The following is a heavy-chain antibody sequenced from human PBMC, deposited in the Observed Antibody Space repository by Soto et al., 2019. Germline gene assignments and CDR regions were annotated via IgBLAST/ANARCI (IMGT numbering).Heavy chain of an antibody. D-gene: IGHD2-2*01. CDR1: GGTFSSYA. V-gene: IGHV1-69*13. Sequence: SVKVSCKASGGTFSSYAISWVRQAPGQGLEWMGGIIPIFGTANYAQKFQGRVTITADESTSTAYMELSSLRSEDTAVYYCARDSRHSFTSVVPAAIVIPGYYYYGMDVWGQGTTVTVSS. J-gene: IGHJ6*02. CDR2: IIPIFGTA. CDR3: ARDSRHSFTSVVPAAIVIPGYYYYGMDV.